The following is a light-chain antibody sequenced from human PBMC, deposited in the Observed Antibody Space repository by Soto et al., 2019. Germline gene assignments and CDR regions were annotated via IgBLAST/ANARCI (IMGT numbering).Light chain of an antibody. V-gene: IGKV3-11*01. Sequence: EIVLTQSPATLSLSPGERATLSCRASESVSDYIAWYQQKPGQPPRLVIYDTSNRATGVPARFSGSGSGTDFTLTISRLEQEYFAFYYCQQRTNWRTFGGGTKVEIK. CDR2: DTS. CDR1: ESVSDY. J-gene: IGKJ4*01. CDR3: QQRTNWRT.